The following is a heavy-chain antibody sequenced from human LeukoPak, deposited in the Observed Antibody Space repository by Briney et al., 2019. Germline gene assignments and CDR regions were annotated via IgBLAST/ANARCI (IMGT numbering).Heavy chain of an antibody. J-gene: IGHJ4*02. CDR1: GYTFTTHD. CDR3: ARLTYYYGSGSYYYFDY. D-gene: IGHD3-10*01. Sequence: ASVKVSCKASGYTFTTHDINWVRQATGQGLEWLGWMSPNSGDTGYAQKFQGRVTMTSDSSISTAYMELSSLRSEDTAVYYCARLTYYYGSGSYYYFDYWGQGTLVTVSS. CDR2: MSPNSGDT. V-gene: IGHV1-8*01.